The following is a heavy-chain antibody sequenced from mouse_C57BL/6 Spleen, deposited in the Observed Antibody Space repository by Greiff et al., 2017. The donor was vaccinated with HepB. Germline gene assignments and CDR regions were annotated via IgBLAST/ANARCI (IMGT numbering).Heavy chain of an antibody. Sequence: VKLQQSGPELVKPGASVKISCKASGYAFSSSWMNWVKQRPGKGLEWIGRIYPGDGDTNYNGKFKGKATLTADKSSSTAYMQLSSLTSEDSAVYFCARGGGNYLFAYWGQGTLVTVSA. CDR2: IYPGDGDT. CDR1: GYAFSSSW. V-gene: IGHV1-82*01. D-gene: IGHD2-1*01. CDR3: ARGGGNYLFAY. J-gene: IGHJ3*01.